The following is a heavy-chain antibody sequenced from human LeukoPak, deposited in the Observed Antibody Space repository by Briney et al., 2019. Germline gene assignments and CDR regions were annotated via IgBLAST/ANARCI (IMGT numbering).Heavy chain of an antibody. V-gene: IGHV1-69*13. CDR1: GGTFSSYA. J-gene: IGHJ4*02. Sequence: SVKVSCKASGGTFSSYAISWVRQAPGQGLEWMGGIIPIFGTANYAQKFQGRVTITADESTSAAYMELSSLRSEDTAVYYCARGSTSPYYYDSSGYRVLDYWGQGTLVTVSS. D-gene: IGHD3-22*01. CDR3: ARGSTSPYYYDSSGYRVLDY. CDR2: IIPIFGTA.